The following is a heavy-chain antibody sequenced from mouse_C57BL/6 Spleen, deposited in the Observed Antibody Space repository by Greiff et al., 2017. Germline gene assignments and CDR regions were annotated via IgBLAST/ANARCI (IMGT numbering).Heavy chain of an antibody. CDR2: IYPGDGDT. CDR3: ARSRYDGYYFAVDC. J-gene: IGHJ4*01. D-gene: IGHD2-3*01. Sequence: QVQLQQSGAELVKPGASVKISCKASGYAFSSYWMNWVKQRPGKGLEWIGQIYPGDGDTNYNGKFKGKATLTADKSSSTAYMQLSSLTSEDSAVYFCARSRYDGYYFAVDCWGQGTSVTVSS. V-gene: IGHV1-80*01. CDR1: GYAFSSYW.